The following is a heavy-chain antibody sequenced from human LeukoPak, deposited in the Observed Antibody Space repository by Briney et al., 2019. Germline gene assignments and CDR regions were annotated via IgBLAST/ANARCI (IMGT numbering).Heavy chain of an antibody. V-gene: IGHV4-59*01. CDR1: GGSISSYY. Sequence: SETLSLTCTVSGGSISSYYWSWIRQPPGKGLEWIGYIYYSGSTNYNPSLKSRVTISVDTSKNQFSLKLSSVTAADTAVYYCARDFGSGWYLDAFDICGQGTMVTVSS. J-gene: IGHJ3*02. CDR3: ARDFGSGWYLDAFDI. D-gene: IGHD6-19*01. CDR2: IYYSGST.